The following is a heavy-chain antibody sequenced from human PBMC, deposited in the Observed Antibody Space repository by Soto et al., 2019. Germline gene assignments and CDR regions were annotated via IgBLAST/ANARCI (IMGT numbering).Heavy chain of an antibody. V-gene: IGHV4-34*01. J-gene: IGHJ3*02. CDR3: ARGRRLRGYSYGPDAFDI. CDR2: INHSGST. D-gene: IGHD5-18*01. CDR1: GGSFSGYY. Sequence: PSETLSLTCAVYGGSFSGYYWSWIRQPPGKGLEWIGEINHSGSTNYNPSLKSRVTISVDTSKNQFSLKLRSVTAADTAVYYCARGRRLRGYSYGPDAFDIWGQGTMVTVSS.